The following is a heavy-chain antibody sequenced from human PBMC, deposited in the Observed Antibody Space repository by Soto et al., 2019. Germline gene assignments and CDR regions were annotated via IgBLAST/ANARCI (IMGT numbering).Heavy chain of an antibody. D-gene: IGHD2-15*01. J-gene: IGHJ4*02. Sequence: ESGGGSVQPGGSLTLSCTASGFSFSHHYMSWVRQAPGEGLEWVANIKQDGTEKSYVDSVRGRFTISRDNDKNSLFLQMNSLRDDDTGLYFCARDPPHGGTSSWDADSWGQGTLVTVSS. CDR1: GFSFSHHY. V-gene: IGHV3-7*01. CDR3: ARDPPHGGTSSWDADS. CDR2: IKQDGTEK.